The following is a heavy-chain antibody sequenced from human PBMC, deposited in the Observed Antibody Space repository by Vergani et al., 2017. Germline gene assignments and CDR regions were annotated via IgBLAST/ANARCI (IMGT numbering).Heavy chain of an antibody. D-gene: IGHD5-12*01. CDR1: GGSFSGYY. Sequence: QVQLQQWGAGLLKPSETLSLTCAVYGGSFSGYYWSWIRQPPGKGLEWIGEINHSGSTNYNPSLKSRVTISVYTSKNQFSLKLSSVTAGDTAVYYCARVGGYDYGVNSWGKGTLVTVSS. CDR3: ARVGGYDYGVNS. J-gene: IGHJ4*02. V-gene: IGHV4-34*01. CDR2: INHSGST.